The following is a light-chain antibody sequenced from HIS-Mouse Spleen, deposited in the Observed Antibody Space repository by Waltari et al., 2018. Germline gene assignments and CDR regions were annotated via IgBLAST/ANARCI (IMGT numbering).Light chain of an antibody. CDR2: EDS. CDR1: AWPKKY. J-gene: IGLJ2*01. V-gene: IGLV3-10*01. Sequence: SYELTQPPSVSVSPGQTARITCSGDAWPKKYAYWSQQKSGQAPVLVIYEDSKRPSGIPEGFSGSSAGTRGTVTISGAQVEDEADYDGYSTDSSGNHRVFGGGTKLTVL. CDR3: YSTDSSGNHRV.